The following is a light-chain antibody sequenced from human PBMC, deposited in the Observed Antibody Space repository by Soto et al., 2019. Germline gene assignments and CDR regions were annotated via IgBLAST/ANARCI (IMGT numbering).Light chain of an antibody. CDR2: KAT. J-gene: IGKJ2*01. CDR3: QPYTDFQYT. V-gene: IGKV1-33*01. Sequence: IQMPQSPSSLSASVGHRVTITCHASQNINNYLNWYQQKPGKAPKLLIHKATHLQTGLPSRFSGSRSGTDFSLTITSLQPVDSATYYCQPYTDFQYTFGQGTKVHIK. CDR1: QNINNY.